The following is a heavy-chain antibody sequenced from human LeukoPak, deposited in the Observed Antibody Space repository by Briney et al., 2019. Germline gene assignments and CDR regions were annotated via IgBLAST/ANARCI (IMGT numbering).Heavy chain of an antibody. Sequence: SQTLSLTCTVSGGSISSGDYYWSWIRQHPGKGLEWIGYIYHRGSTYYNPSLKSRISISVDTSKNQFSLKLNSVTAADTAVYYCARVWRRCSGTSCSFNWFDPWGQGTLVTVSS. D-gene: IGHD2-2*01. CDR3: ARVWRRCSGTSCSFNWFDP. CDR1: GGSISSGDYY. CDR2: IYHRGST. V-gene: IGHV4-31*03. J-gene: IGHJ5*02.